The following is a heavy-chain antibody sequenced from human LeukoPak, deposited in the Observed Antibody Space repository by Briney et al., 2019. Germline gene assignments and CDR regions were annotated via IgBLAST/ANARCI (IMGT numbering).Heavy chain of an antibody. CDR3: AKEENSSWYYYYYGMGV. D-gene: IGHD6-13*01. Sequence: GGSLRLSCAASGFTFSSYAMSWVRQAPGKGLEWVSAISGSGGSTYYADSVKGRFTISRDNSKNTLYLQMNSLRAEDTAVYYCAKEENSSWYYYYYGMGVWGQGTTVTVSS. CDR1: GFTFSSYA. V-gene: IGHV3-23*01. J-gene: IGHJ6*02. CDR2: ISGSGGST.